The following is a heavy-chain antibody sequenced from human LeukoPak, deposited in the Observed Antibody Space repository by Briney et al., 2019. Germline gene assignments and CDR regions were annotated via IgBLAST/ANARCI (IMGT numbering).Heavy chain of an antibody. CDR3: ASANSSSWYRRGGYYFDY. CDR1: GYSISSGYY. CDR2: IYHSGST. D-gene: IGHD6-13*01. Sequence: SETLSLTCTVSGYSISSGYYWGWIRQPPGKGLEWIGSIYHSGSTYYNPSLKSRVTISVDTSKNQFSLKLSSVTAADTAVYYCASANSSSWYRRGGYYFDYWGQGTLVTVSS. J-gene: IGHJ4*02. V-gene: IGHV4-38-2*02.